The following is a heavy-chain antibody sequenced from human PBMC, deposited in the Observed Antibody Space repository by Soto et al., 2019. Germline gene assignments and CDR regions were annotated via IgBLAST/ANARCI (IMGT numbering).Heavy chain of an antibody. CDR3: AKDSYCSSTSCYPEYYYYYYYMDV. CDR2: ISWNSGSI. CDR1: GFTFDDYA. Sequence: GGSLRLSCAASGFTFDDYAMHWVRQAPGKGLEWVSGISWNSGSIGYADSVKGRFTISRDNAKNSLYLQMNSLRAEDTALYYCAKDSYCSSTSCYPEYYYYYYYMDVWGKGTTVTVSS. D-gene: IGHD2-2*01. V-gene: IGHV3-9*01. J-gene: IGHJ6*03.